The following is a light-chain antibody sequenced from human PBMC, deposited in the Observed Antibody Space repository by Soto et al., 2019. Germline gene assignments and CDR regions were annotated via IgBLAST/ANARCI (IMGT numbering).Light chain of an antibody. CDR3: QQYNNWPPYT. J-gene: IGKJ2*01. Sequence: IVMTQSPATLSVSPGERATLSCRASQSVSSNLAWYQQKPGQAPRLLIYGAFIRATGIPARFSGSGSGTEFALTISSLQSEDFAVYYCQQYNNWPPYTFGQGTKLEIK. CDR1: QSVSSN. CDR2: GAF. V-gene: IGKV3D-15*01.